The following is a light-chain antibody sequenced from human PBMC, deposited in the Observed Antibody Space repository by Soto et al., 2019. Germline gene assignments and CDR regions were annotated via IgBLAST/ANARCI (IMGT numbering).Light chain of an antibody. Sequence: DIQMTQSPSSLSASVGDRVTITCRASQGISNYLAWYQQKPGKVPKLLIYAASTLQSGVPSRFGGSESGTDFTLTISGLQPEDVATYYWQQYNSAPWTFGQGTKVEIK. CDR3: QQYNSAPWT. CDR1: QGISNY. J-gene: IGKJ1*01. V-gene: IGKV1-27*01. CDR2: AAS.